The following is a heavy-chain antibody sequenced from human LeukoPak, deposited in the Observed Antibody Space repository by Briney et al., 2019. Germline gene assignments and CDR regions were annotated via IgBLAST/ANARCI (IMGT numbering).Heavy chain of an antibody. CDR2: ITGSGGGT. CDR1: GFTFSSYT. D-gene: IGHD1-26*01. J-gene: IGHJ4*02. CDR3: AKRDSGSQLRFDY. V-gene: IGHV3-23*01. Sequence: PGGSLRLPCAASGFTFSSYTMSWVRQAPGKGLEWVSSITGSGGGTYYADSVKGRFTISRDNSKNTLSLQMNSLRAEDTAVYYCAKRDSGSQLRFDYWGQGTLVTVSS.